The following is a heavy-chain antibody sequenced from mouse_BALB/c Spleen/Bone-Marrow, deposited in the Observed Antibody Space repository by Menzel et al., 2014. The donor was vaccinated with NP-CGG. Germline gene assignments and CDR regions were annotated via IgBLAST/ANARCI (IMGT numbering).Heavy chain of an antibody. Sequence: QVQLQQPGAELVKPGASVKLSCEASGYTFTNYWMHWVNQRPGQGLEWIGEINPTNGRSNYNEKFKGKATLTVDKSSSTAYMQLSSLTSEDSAVYYCARRRDYYGAMDYWGQGTSVTVSS. D-gene: IGHD1-1*01. V-gene: IGHV1S81*02. CDR2: INPTNGRS. J-gene: IGHJ4*01. CDR1: GYTFTNYW. CDR3: ARRRDYYGAMDY.